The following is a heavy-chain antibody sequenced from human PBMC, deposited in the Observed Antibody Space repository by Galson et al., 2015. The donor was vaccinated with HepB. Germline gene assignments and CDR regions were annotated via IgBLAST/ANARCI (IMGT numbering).Heavy chain of an antibody. CDR3: ARLGCSGSSCYHIPTLLYYYYYMDV. Sequence: QSGAEVKKPGESLKISCKASGYFFTTSWIAWVRQMPGKGLEWMGIIFPGDSDTRYSPSFEGQVTISADKSISTAYLQWSSLKASDTAIYFCARLGCSGSSCYHIPTLLYYYYYMDVWGTGTTVTVSS. CDR1: GYFFTTSW. CDR2: IFPGDSDT. V-gene: IGHV5-51*03. D-gene: IGHD2-15*01. J-gene: IGHJ6*03.